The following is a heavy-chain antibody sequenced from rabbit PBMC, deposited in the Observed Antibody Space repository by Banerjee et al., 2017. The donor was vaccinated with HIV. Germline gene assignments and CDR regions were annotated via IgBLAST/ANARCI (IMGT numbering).Heavy chain of an antibody. J-gene: IGHJ2*01. CDR1: GFSFSSSYW. CDR2: IYTSSGST. Sequence: QSLEESGGDLVKPGASLTLTCTASGFSFSSSYWICWVRQAPGKGLELIACIYTSSGSTWYASWVNGRFTISKTSSTTVTLQMTSLTAADTATYFCARRDAGNSYAFDPWGPGTLVTVS. CDR3: ARRDAGNSYAFDP. D-gene: IGHD8-1*01. V-gene: IGHV1S40*01.